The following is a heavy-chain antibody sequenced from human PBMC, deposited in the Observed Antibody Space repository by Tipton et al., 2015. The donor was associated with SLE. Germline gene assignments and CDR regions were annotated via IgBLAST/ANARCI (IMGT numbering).Heavy chain of an antibody. V-gene: IGHV4-31*03. D-gene: IGHD3-3*01. CDR3: ARLSAYYRVFDL. J-gene: IGHJ4*02. CDR2: VYYTGNI. Sequence: TLSLTCIFSDGSISSGGYYWSWIRQDPGKGLEWIGYVYYTGNIYSNPSTFYNPSLRSRVSISLDTSENQFSLKVTSVTAADTAVYYCARLSAYYRVFDLWGQGTQVTVSS. CDR1: DGSISSGGYY.